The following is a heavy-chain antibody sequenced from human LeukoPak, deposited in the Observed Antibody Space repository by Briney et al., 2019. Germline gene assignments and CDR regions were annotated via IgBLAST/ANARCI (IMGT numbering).Heavy chain of an antibody. D-gene: IGHD2-2*02. CDR1: GYSFTNYW. V-gene: IGHV5-51*01. CDR2: IYPGDSDT. J-gene: IGHJ3*02. CDR3: ASRRREYQLLYNAFDI. Sequence: GESLKISCQGSGYSFTNYWIGWVRQMPGKGLEWMGIIYPGDSDTRYSPSFQGQVTISADKSISTAYLQWSSLKASDTAMYYCASRRREYQLLYNAFDIWGQGTMVTVSS.